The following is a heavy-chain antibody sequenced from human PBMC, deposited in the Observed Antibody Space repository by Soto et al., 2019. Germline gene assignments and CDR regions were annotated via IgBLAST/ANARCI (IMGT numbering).Heavy chain of an antibody. J-gene: IGHJ4*02. CDR1: GGSLSSNTYY. D-gene: IGHD3-10*01. V-gene: IGHV4-39*01. Sequence: QLQLQESGPGLVKPSETLSLSCTVSGGSLSSNTYYWGWIRQPPGKGLEWIASIYYSGSTYYNPSLKSRVTISVDTSKNQFSPKLTSVTAADTAVYYCARLSAGGWGPGTLVTVSS. CDR2: IYYSGST. CDR3: ARLSAGG.